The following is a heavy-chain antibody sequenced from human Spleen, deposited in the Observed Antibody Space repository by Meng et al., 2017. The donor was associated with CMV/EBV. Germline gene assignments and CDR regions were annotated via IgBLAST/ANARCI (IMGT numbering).Heavy chain of an antibody. CDR2: IYYSGST. CDR3: ARDSRYYDFWSGYYSLMDV. J-gene: IGHJ6*02. V-gene: IGHV4-39*02. Sequence: SETLSLTCTVSVGSINTGRYYWAWIRQPPGKGLDWIGSIYYSGSTYYNPSLKSRVTISVDTSKNQFSLKLSSVTAADTAVYYCARDSRYYDFWSGYYSLMDVWGQGTTVTVSS. CDR1: VGSINTGRYY. D-gene: IGHD3-3*01.